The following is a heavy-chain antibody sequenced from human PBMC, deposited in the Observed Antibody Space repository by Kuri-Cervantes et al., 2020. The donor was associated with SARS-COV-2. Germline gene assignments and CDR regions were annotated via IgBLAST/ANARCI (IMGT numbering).Heavy chain of an antibody. CDR3: ARERQNYDFWSGYVGSYFDY. D-gene: IGHD3-3*01. V-gene: IGHV3-7*01. CDR2: IKQDGSEK. J-gene: IGHJ4*02. Sequence: GESLKISCAASGFTFSSYSMNWVRQAPGKGLEWVANIKQDGSEKYYVDSVKGRFTISRDNAKNSLYLQMNSLRAEDTAVYYCARERQNYDFWSGYVGSYFDYWGQGTLVTVSS. CDR1: GFTFSSYS.